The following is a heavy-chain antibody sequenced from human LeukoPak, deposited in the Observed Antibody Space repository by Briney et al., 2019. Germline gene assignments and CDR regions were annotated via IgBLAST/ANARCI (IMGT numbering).Heavy chain of an antibody. J-gene: IGHJ3*02. Sequence: PGGSLRLSCAASGFTFSSYSMNWVRQAPGKGLEWVSSISSSSSYIYYADSVKGRFTISRDNAKNSLYLQMNSLRAEDTAVYYCAKGFEVVTMIVVVITDAFDIWGQGTMVTVSS. V-gene: IGHV3-21*04. CDR3: AKGFEVVTMIVVVITDAFDI. CDR1: GFTFSSYS. CDR2: ISSSSSYI. D-gene: IGHD3-22*01.